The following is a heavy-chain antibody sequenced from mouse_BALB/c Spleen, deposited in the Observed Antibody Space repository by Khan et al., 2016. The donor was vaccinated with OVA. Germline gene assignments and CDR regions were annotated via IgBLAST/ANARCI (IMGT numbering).Heavy chain of an antibody. Sequence: VQLQESGTELVRPGASVNLSCKTSGYIFTSYWIHWVKQRSGQGLEWIARIYPGTGSTYYNEQFKGMATLTADKSSRTAYMQISSLKSEDAAVYFCAREKYCNYWGAMDYWGQGTSVTVSS. D-gene: IGHD2-10*02. CDR2: IYPGTGST. J-gene: IGHJ4*01. CDR1: GYIFTSYW. CDR3: AREKYCNYWGAMDY. V-gene: IGHV1S132*01.